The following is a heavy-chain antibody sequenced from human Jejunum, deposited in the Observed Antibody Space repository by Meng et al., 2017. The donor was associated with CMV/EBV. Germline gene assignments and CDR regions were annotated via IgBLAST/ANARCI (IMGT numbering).Heavy chain of an antibody. D-gene: IGHD1-1*01. Sequence: AAGFTFSRYAMTWVRQAPGKGLEWVAARGGTGESKYYAASVRGRFTISRDNSKNTLYLQMNSLRAEDTAVYYCAKDLTGTTFYFDDWGQGTLVTVSS. CDR1: GFTFSRYA. V-gene: IGHV3-23*01. CDR3: AKDLTGTTFYFDD. J-gene: IGHJ4*02. CDR2: RGGTGESK.